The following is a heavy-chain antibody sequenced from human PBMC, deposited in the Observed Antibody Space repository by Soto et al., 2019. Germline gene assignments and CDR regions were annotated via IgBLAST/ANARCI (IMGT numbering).Heavy chain of an antibody. V-gene: IGHV4-59*01. CDR1: GVTISTYY. J-gene: IGHJ4*02. CDR2: NYHSGTT. CDR3: AREAYIGYGHAIDH. Sequence: SGPTLVNPSETLSLTCAVSGVTISTYYWSWIRQPPGKGLEWIGYNYHSGTTNYNPPLKSRVTISVDTSKNQFSLRLTSVTAADTAIYYCAREAYIGYGHAIDHWGQGTLVTVSS. D-gene: IGHD5-12*01.